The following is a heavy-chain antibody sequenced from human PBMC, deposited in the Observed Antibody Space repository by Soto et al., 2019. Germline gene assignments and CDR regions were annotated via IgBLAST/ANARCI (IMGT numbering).Heavy chain of an antibody. D-gene: IGHD4-4*01. CDR3: ESDSNNSQYGMDV. CDR2: ISSSGDYI. Sequence: EVQLVESGGGLVKPGGSLRLSCAASGFTFSSYSINCVRQAPGKGLEWVSSISSSGDYIYYADSVKGRFTISRDNAKNSRFLQMNRLTAEDTAVYYCESDSNNSQYGMDVWGQGTKVTV. V-gene: IGHV3-21*01. CDR1: GFTFSSYS. J-gene: IGHJ6*02.